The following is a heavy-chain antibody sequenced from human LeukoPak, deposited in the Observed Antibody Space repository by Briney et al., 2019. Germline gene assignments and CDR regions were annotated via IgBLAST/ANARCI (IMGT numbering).Heavy chain of an antibody. D-gene: IGHD3-3*01. Sequence: PGGSLRLSCAASGFTFSSYGMSWVRQAPGKGLGWVSGISGSGGSTYYADSVKGRFTISRDNSKNTLYLQMNSLRAEDTAVYYCAKDKASNTATLWSGTDYWGQGTLVTVSS. CDR2: ISGSGGST. CDR3: AKDKASNTATLWSGTDY. V-gene: IGHV3-23*01. J-gene: IGHJ4*02. CDR1: GFTFSSYG.